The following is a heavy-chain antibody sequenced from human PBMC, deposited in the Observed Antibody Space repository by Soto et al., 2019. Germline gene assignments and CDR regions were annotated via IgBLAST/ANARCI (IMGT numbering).Heavy chain of an antibody. D-gene: IGHD3-3*01. Sequence: GGSLRLSCAASGFTFSSYVMSWVRQAPGKGLEWVSAISGSGGSTYYADSVKGRFTISRDNSKNTLYLQMNSLRAEDTAVYYCAKEEERITIFGVVHYGMDVWGQGTTVTVSS. CDR3: AKEEERITIFGVVHYGMDV. V-gene: IGHV3-23*01. CDR1: GFTFSSYV. J-gene: IGHJ6*02. CDR2: ISGSGGST.